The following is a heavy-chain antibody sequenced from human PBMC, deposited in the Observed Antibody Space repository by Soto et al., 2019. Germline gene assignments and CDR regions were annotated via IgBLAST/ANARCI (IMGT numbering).Heavy chain of an antibody. Sequence: LSLTCTVSGGSISSYYWSWIRQPPGKGLEWIGYIYYSGSTNYNPSLKSRVTISVDTSKNQFSLKLSSVTAADTAVYYCARSMPAARFPFDYWGQGTLVTVSS. CDR3: ARSMPAARFPFDY. D-gene: IGHD6-6*01. J-gene: IGHJ4*02. V-gene: IGHV4-59*01. CDR2: IYYSGST. CDR1: GGSISSYY.